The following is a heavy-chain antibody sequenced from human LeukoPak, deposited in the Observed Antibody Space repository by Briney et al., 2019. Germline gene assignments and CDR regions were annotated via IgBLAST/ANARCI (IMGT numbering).Heavy chain of an antibody. Sequence: WGTLSLTCTVSGGSISSSSYYWGWIRQPPGKGLEWIGSIYYSGSTYYNPSLKSRVTISVDTSKNQFSLKLSSVTAADTAVYYCARHTIRGYDVSTFDYWGQGTLVTVSS. D-gene: IGHD5-12*01. J-gene: IGHJ4*02. CDR2: IYYSGST. V-gene: IGHV4-39*01. CDR3: ARHTIRGYDVSTFDY. CDR1: GGSISSSSYY.